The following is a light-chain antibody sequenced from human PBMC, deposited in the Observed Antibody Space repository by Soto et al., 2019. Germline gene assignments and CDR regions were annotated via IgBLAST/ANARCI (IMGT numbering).Light chain of an antibody. CDR2: AAS. V-gene: IGKV1-39*01. CDR3: QQSYRIPPWT. J-gene: IGKJ1*01. CDR1: QSISTF. Sequence: DIQMTKSPSSLSASVEDRVTITCRASQSISTFLHGYQQRPGQAPELLIDAASNLQSGVPSRFSGSGSGRDFTLTISSLQPEDFATYYCQQSYRIPPWTCGQGTKGEIK.